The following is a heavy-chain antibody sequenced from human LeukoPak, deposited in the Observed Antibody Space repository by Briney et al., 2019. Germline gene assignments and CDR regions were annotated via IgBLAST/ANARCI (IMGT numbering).Heavy chain of an antibody. D-gene: IGHD3-10*01. CDR1: GFTFSRYW. J-gene: IGHJ4*02. Sequence: GGSLRLSCAASGFTFSRYWMSWVRQAPGKGLEWVANIKQDGSEKYYVDSVKGRFTISRDNAKNSLYLQMNSLRAEDTAVYYCARGMSTVYYYFDSWGQGTLVTVSS. V-gene: IGHV3-7*01. CDR3: ARGMSTVYYYFDS. CDR2: IKQDGSEK.